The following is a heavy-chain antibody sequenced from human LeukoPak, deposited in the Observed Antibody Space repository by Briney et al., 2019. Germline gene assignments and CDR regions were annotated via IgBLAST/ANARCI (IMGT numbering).Heavy chain of an antibody. CDR2: IYSGGST. CDR1: GFTVSSNY. Sequence: GGSQRLSCAASGFTVSSNYMSWVRQAPGKGLEWVSIIYSGGSTYYADSVKGRFTISRDNSKNTLYLQMNSLRAEDTAVYYCASGSGSYRTPYYYMDVWGKGTTVTVPS. J-gene: IGHJ6*03. CDR3: ASGSGSYRTPYYYMDV. D-gene: IGHD3-10*01. V-gene: IGHV3-53*01.